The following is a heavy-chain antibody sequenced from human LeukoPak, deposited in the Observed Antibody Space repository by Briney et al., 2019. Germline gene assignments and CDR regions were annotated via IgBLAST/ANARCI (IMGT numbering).Heavy chain of an antibody. CDR1: GGSFSNYY. CDR3: ASVVVVTAIWSY. CDR2: INHSGSI. V-gene: IGHV4-34*01. J-gene: IGHJ4*02. Sequence: SETLSLTCGVYGGSFSNYYWTWLRQPPGKGLEWIGEINHSGSINYNPSLKSRVTISVDTSKNQFSLKLSSVTAADTAVYFCASVVVVTAIWSYWGQGTLVTVSS. D-gene: IGHD2-21*02.